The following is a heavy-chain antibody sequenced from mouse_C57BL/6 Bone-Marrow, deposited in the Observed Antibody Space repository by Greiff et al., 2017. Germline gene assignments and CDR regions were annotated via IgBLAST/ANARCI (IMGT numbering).Heavy chain of an antibody. Sequence: QVQLQQSDAELVKPGASVKISCKVSGYTFTDHTIHWMKQRPEQGLEWIGYIYPRDGSTKDNEKFKGKATLTADKSSSTAYMQLNSLTSEDSSVYSCARGWLRRLFYAFDYWGQGTSVTVSS. CDR3: ARGWLRRLFYAFDY. V-gene: IGHV1-78*01. CDR1: GYTFTDHT. CDR2: IYPRDGST. J-gene: IGHJ4*01. D-gene: IGHD2-2*01.